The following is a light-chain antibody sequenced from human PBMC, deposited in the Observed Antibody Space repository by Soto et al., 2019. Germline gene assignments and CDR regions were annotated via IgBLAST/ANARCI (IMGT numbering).Light chain of an antibody. V-gene: IGKV3-20*01. CDR3: QHYGASQYT. Sequence: IVLTQSPGTLSLSPGETAILSCRASQRVTSSNSAWYQQRPGQAPRLLIYGASNRATGIAERFSGSGSGADFRLTISRLEPEDFAVYYCQHYGASQYTFGQGTKLELK. CDR2: GAS. CDR1: QRVTSSN. J-gene: IGKJ2*01.